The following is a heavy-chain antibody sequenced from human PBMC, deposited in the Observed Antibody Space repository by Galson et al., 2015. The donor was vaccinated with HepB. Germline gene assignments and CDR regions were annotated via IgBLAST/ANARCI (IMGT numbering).Heavy chain of an antibody. J-gene: IGHJ6*02. D-gene: IGHD1-26*01. CDR2: IIPIFGTA. V-gene: IGHV1-69*06. CDR1: GGTFSSYA. CDR3: ARDRAAHSQWELFYYYYGMDV. Sequence: SVKVSCKASGGTFSSYAISWVRQAPGQGLEWMGGIIPIFGTANYAQKFQGRVTITADKSTSTAYMELSSLRSEDTAVYYCARDRAAHSQWELFYYYYGMDVWGQGTTVTVSS.